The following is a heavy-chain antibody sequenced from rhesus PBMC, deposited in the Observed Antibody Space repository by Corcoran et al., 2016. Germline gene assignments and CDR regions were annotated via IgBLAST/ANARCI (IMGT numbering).Heavy chain of an antibody. CDR1: GSTFLDHY. J-gene: IGHJ4*01. CDR3: TALTGGLDY. CDR2: IRNKAKGGTA. V-gene: IGHV3S22*01. D-gene: IGHD1-26*01. Sequence: MQLVESGGGLVQPGGSLSLSCAASGSTFLDHYRAVLPPAPGSGPEWVCFIRNKAKGGTAEYAASVKGRFTISRDDSKNVTYLQINSLKTENTAVYYCTALTGGLDYWGQGVLVTVSS.